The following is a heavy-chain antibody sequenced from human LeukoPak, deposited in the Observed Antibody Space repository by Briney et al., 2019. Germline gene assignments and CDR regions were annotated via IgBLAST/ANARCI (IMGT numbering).Heavy chain of an antibody. CDR1: GFPFSNYD. J-gene: IGHJ6*02. Sequence: RSGGSLRLSCAASGFPFSNYDMTWVRQAPGKGLEWIGEINHSGSTNYNPSLKSRVTISVDTSKIQFSLKLSSVTAADTAVYYCALAMVRGFNYYYGMDVWGQGTTVTVSS. D-gene: IGHD3-10*01. CDR2: INHSGST. CDR3: ALAMVRGFNYYYGMDV. V-gene: IGHV4-34*01.